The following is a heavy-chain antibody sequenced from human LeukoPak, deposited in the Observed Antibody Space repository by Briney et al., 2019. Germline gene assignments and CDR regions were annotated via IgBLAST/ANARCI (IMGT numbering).Heavy chain of an antibody. CDR3: ARGLALALYCSSTSCYLDY. CDR2: ISSSSSYI. J-gene: IGHJ4*02. V-gene: IGHV3-21*01. CDR1: GFTFSSYS. D-gene: IGHD2-2*01. Sequence: PGGSLRLSCAASGFTFSSYSMNWVRQAPGKGLEWVSSISSSSSYIYYADSVKGRFTISRGNAKNSLYLQMNSLRAEDTAVYYCARGLALALYCSSTSCYLDYWGQGTLVTVSS.